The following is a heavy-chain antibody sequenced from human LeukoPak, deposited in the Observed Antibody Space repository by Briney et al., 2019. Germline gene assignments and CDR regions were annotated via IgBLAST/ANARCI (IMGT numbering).Heavy chain of an antibody. CDR2: IYYSGNT. V-gene: IGHV4-59*01. CDR1: GGSISSYY. Sequence: KSSETLSLTCTVSGGSISSYYCNWIRQPPGKGLEWIGYIYYSGNTNYNPSLESRLTISLDTSKNQFSLKMSSVTAADTAVYYCARGELGYFDYWGQGTLVTVSS. J-gene: IGHJ4*02. D-gene: IGHD3-16*01. CDR3: ARGELGYFDY.